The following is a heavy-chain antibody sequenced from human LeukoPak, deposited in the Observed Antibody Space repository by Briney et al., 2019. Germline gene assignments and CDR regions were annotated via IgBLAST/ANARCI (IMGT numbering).Heavy chain of an antibody. CDR3: ASSRPDSNYYYYGMDV. V-gene: IGHV1-69*13. CDR2: IIPIFGTA. D-gene: IGHD4-11*01. Sequence: ASVKVSCKASGGTFSSYAISWVRQAPGQGLEWMGGIIPIFGTANYAQKFQGRVTITADESTSTAYMELSSLRSEDTAVYYCASSRPDSNYYYYGMDVWGQGTTVTVSS. CDR1: GGTFSSYA. J-gene: IGHJ6*02.